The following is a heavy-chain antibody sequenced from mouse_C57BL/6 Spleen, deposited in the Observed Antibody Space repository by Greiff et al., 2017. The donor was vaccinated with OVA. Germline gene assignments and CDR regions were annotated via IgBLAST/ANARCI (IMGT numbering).Heavy chain of an antibody. CDR2: ISSGGSYT. J-gene: IGHJ4*01. D-gene: IGHD2-5*01. V-gene: IGHV5-6*01. Sequence: EVMLVESGGDLVKPGGSLKLSCAASGFTFSSYGMSWVRQTPDKRLEWVATISSGGSYTYYPDSVKGRLTISRDNAKNTLYLQMSSLKSEDTAMYYCARHDIVTSYYAMDYWGQGTSVTVSS. CDR1: GFTFSSYG. CDR3: ARHDIVTSYYAMDY.